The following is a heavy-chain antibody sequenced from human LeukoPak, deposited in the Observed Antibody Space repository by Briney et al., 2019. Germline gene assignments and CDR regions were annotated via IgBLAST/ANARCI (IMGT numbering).Heavy chain of an antibody. V-gene: IGHV3-21*06. CDR1: GFTFNTYS. Sequence: GGSLRLSCEASGFTFNTYSMNWARQAPGKGLEWVSSIDSSGGYMFYADSVKGRFIVSRDNAKDSLYLQMNSLRAEDTAVYYCAKVRWDNSGWYYLDYWGQGTLVTVSS. CDR2: IDSSGGYM. CDR3: AKVRWDNSGWYYLDY. D-gene: IGHD6-19*01. J-gene: IGHJ4*02.